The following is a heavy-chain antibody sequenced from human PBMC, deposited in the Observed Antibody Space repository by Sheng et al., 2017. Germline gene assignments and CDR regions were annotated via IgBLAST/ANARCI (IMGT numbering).Heavy chain of an antibody. CDR2: TGGDGSGT. V-gene: IGHV3-74*01. CDR3: TRETDIIGDYWFDS. CDR1: GFSFSSYA. D-gene: IGHD3-16*01. J-gene: IGHJ5*01. Sequence: VQLVESGGGVVQPGRSLRLSCAASGFSFSSYAMHWVRQAPGKGLEWVSRTGGDGSGTFYADSVKGRFTISRDNARNTVYLQMNNLRSEDTAVYFCTRETDIIGDYWFDSWGQGTLVTVSS.